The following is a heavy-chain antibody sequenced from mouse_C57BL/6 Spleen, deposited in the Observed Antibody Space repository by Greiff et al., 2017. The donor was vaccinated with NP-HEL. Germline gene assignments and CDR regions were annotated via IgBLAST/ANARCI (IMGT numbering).Heavy chain of an antibody. Sequence: EVNGVESGGGLVKPGGSLKLSCAASGFTFSDYGMHWVRQAPEKGLEWVAYISSGSSTIYYADTVKGRFTISRDNAKNTLFLQMTSLRSEDTAMYYCARGGYYGKGILDYWGQGTTLTVSS. CDR3: ARGGYYGKGILDY. V-gene: IGHV5-17*01. CDR1: GFTFSDYG. D-gene: IGHD1-1*01. J-gene: IGHJ2*01. CDR2: ISSGSSTI.